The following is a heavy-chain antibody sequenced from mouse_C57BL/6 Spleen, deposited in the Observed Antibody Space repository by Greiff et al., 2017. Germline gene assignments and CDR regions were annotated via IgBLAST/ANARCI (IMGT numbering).Heavy chain of an antibody. CDR3: TRYDYYYGKKFDY. J-gene: IGHJ2*01. CDR1: GYTFTDYE. V-gene: IGHV1-15*01. D-gene: IGHD1-1*01. CDR2: IDPETGGT. Sequence: QVQLQQSGAELVRPGASVTLSCKASGYTFTDYEMHWVKQTPVHGLEWIGAIDPETGGTAYNQKFKGKAILTADKSSSTAYMELRSLTSEDSAVYYCTRYDYYYGKKFDYWGQGTTLTVSS.